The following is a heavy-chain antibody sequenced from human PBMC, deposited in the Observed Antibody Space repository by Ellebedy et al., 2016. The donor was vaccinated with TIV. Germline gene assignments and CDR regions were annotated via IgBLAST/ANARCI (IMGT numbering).Heavy chain of an antibody. V-gene: IGHV1-18*01. J-gene: IGHJ6*02. CDR3: ARDVATIPLMVSGYGMDV. Sequence: AASVKVSCKASGYTFTSYGISWVRQAPGQGLEWMGWISAYNGNTNYAQKLQGRVTMTTDTSTSTAYMEVRSLRSDDTAVYYCARDVATIPLMVSGYGMDVWGRGTTATVSS. D-gene: IGHD2-8*01. CDR1: GYTFTSYG. CDR2: ISAYNGNT.